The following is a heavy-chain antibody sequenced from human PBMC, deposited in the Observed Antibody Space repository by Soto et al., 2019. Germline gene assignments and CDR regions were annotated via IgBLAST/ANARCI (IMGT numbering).Heavy chain of an antibody. Sequence: QAQLVQSGAEVKRPGSSVKVSCKASGDTFSSYSISWVRQAPGQGLEWMGRIIPMVGTPNYAQKSQGRVTFSADKSTSTAYMGLNSLISDDTAVYYCATDGGSTYSSAYNYLMDVWGKGTPVTVSS. D-gene: IGHD3-16*01. CDR1: GDTFSSYS. J-gene: IGHJ6*03. CDR2: IIPMVGTP. V-gene: IGHV1-69*08. CDR3: ATDGGSTYSSAYNYLMDV.